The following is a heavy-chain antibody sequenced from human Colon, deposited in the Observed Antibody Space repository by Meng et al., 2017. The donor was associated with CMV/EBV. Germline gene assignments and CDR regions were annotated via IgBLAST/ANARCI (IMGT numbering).Heavy chain of an antibody. CDR2: ISGSGGTT. J-gene: IGHJ4*02. CDR1: GCTFNNYA. CDR3: AKDGAEFLEWFDY. Sequence: CAASGCTFNNYAMSCVRQATGKGLKWVAAISGSGGTTHYTDSVKGRFTISRDNSKRTLYLQMNSLTAEDTAVYFCAKDGAEFLEWFDYWGQGTLVTVSS. V-gene: IGHV3-23*01. D-gene: IGHD3-3*01.